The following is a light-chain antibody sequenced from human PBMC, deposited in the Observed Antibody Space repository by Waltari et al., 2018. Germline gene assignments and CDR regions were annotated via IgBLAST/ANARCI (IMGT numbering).Light chain of an antibody. CDR3: SSYTSSNTLG. CDR2: AVT. Sequence: QSALTQPASVSGSPGQSITISCPGTRSHVGASNYVSWYQQHPGKAPKLMIYAVTNRPSGVTNRFSGSKSGNTASLTISGLQAEDEADYYCSSYTSSNTLGFGTGTKVTVL. V-gene: IGLV2-14*03. CDR1: RSHVGASNY. J-gene: IGLJ1*01.